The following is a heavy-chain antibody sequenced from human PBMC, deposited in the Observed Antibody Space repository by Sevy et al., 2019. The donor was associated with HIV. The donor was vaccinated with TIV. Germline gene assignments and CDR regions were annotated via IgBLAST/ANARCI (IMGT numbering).Heavy chain of an antibody. CDR3: ARDRVTIPDHYYYYGMDV. CDR1: GFTFSRYS. D-gene: IGHD3-3*01. V-gene: IGHV3-21*01. Sequence: GGSLRLSCVGSGFTFSRYSMNWVRQAPGKGLEWVASISSGSTYIHYADSVKGRFTISRDNAKNSLHLQMNSLRDEDTALYYCARDRVTIPDHYYYYGMDVWGQGTTVTVSS. CDR2: ISSGSTYI. J-gene: IGHJ6*02.